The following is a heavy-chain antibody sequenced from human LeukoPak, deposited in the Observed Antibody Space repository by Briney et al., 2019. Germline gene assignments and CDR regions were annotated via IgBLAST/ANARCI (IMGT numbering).Heavy chain of an antibody. CDR3: ARAGANYYGSGSYYNWFDP. CDR2: INHSGST. J-gene: IGHJ5*02. D-gene: IGHD3-10*01. Sequence: PSETLSLTCAVYGGSFSGYYWSWIRQPPGKGLEWIGEINHSGSTNYNPSLMSRVTISVDTSKNQFSLKLSSVTAADTAVYYCARAGANYYGSGSYYNWFDPWGQGTLVTVSS. V-gene: IGHV4-34*01. CDR1: GGSFSGYY.